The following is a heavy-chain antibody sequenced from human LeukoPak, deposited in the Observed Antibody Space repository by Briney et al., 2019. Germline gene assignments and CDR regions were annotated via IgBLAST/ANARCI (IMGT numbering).Heavy chain of an antibody. V-gene: IGHV4-4*07. CDR2: IYTSGST. D-gene: IGHD2-2*01. Sequence: PSETLSLTCTVSGGSISSYYRSWIRQPAGKGLEWIGRIYTSGSTNYNPSLKSRVTMSVDTSKNQFSLKLSSVTAADTAVYYCARGLYCSSTSCYYFDYWGQGTLVTVSS. J-gene: IGHJ4*02. CDR3: ARGLYCSSTSCYYFDY. CDR1: GGSISSYY.